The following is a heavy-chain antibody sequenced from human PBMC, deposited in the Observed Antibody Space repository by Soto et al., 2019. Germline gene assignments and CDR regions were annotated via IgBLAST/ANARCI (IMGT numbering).Heavy chain of an antibody. D-gene: IGHD2-2*03. CDR3: ARVFRLGIVLAPGVMTDNWFDP. J-gene: IGHJ5*02. CDR1: GGSISSGDYN. V-gene: IGHV4-30-4*01. Sequence: QVQLQESGPGLVKPSQTLSLTCTVSGGSISSGDYNWSWIRQPPGKGLEWIGYISYSGSTHYNPSLQSRVTMLVDTSKNQFSLKLSSVTAADTAVYYSARVFRLGIVLAPGVMTDNWFDPWGQGTLVCVSS. CDR2: ISYSGST.